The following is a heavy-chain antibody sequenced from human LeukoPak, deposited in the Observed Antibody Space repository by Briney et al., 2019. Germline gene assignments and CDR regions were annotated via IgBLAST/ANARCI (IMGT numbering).Heavy chain of an antibody. CDR3: AKRRLLFPYLLDY. CDR2: ISGSGGST. J-gene: IGHJ4*02. Sequence: HPGGSLRLSCAASGFTFSSYAMRWVRQAPGKGLEWVSAISGSGGSTYYADSVKGRFTISRDNSKNTLYLQMNSLRAEDTAVYYCAKRRLLFPYLLDYWGQGTLVTVSS. V-gene: IGHV3-23*01. D-gene: IGHD2-21*02. CDR1: GFTFSSYA.